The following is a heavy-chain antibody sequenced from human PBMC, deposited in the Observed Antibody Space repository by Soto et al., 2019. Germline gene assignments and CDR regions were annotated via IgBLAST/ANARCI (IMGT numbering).Heavy chain of an antibody. CDR1: GFSLSTSGVG. CDR3: AHVRYCISFSCSNWFDP. J-gene: IGHJ5*02. Sequence: QITLKESGPTLVKPTQTLTLTCTFSGFSLSTSGVGVGWIRQPPGKALEWLALIYWDDDKRYSPSLKSRLTISKDTSKNPVVLTMTTMDPVDTATYYGAHVRYCISFSCSNWFDPGGQGTLVTVSS. V-gene: IGHV2-5*02. CDR2: IYWDDDK. D-gene: IGHD2-2*01.